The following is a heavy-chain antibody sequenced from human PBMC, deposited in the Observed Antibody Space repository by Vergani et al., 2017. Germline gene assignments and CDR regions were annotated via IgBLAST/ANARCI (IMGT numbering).Heavy chain of an antibody. Sequence: QVQLVQSGAEVKKPGASVKVSCKASGYTFTGYYMHWVRQAPGQGLEWMGWINPNSGGTNYAQKFQGRVTMTRDTSISTAYMELSSLRSEDTAVYYCARAAPAAGHNYYMDVWGKGTTVTVSS. J-gene: IGHJ6*03. CDR2: INPNSGGT. D-gene: IGHD6-13*01. V-gene: IGHV1-2*02. CDR1: GYTFTGYY. CDR3: ARAAPAAGHNYYMDV.